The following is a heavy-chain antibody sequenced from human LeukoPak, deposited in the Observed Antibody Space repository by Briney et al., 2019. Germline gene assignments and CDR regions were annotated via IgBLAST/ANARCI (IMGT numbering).Heavy chain of an antibody. CDR3: ATNCGGDCYSPPHYYYYYMDV. Sequence: SVTLSCTASGGTFSSYAISWMRKAPGQGLEWMGRVIIIFGTANYAQKFQGRVTITTDESTSTAYMELSSLRSEDTAVYYCATNCGGDCYSPPHYYYYYMDVWGKGTTVTVSS. V-gene: IGHV1-69*05. CDR2: VIIIFGTA. D-gene: IGHD2-21*02. J-gene: IGHJ6*03. CDR1: GGTFSSYA.